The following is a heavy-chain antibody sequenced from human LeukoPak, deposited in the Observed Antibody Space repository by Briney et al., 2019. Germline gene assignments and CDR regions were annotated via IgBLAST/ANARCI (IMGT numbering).Heavy chain of an antibody. D-gene: IGHD3-9*01. V-gene: IGHV1-18*01. CDR3: ARDLGLRYFDWLPTRRGPDAFDI. Sequence: ASVKVFCKASGYTFTSYGISWVRQAPGQGLEWMGWISAYNGNTNYAQKLQGRVTMTTDTSTSTAYMELRSLRSDDTAVYYCARDLGLRYFDWLPTRRGPDAFDIWGQGTMVTVSS. CDR1: GYTFTSYG. J-gene: IGHJ3*02. CDR2: ISAYNGNT.